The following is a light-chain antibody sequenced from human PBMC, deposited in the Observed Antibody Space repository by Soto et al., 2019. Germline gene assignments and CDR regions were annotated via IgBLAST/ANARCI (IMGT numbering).Light chain of an antibody. CDR1: SSDVGTYNL. V-gene: IGLV2-23*02. CDR3: CSYAGSSTLI. J-gene: IGLJ2*01. CDR2: EVS. Sequence: QSALTQPASVSGSPGQSITISCAGTSSDVGTYNLVSWYQHHPGKAPKLMIYEVSKRTSGVSNRFSGYKSGNTASLTISGLKAQDEADYHCCSYAGSSTLIFGGGTKLTVL.